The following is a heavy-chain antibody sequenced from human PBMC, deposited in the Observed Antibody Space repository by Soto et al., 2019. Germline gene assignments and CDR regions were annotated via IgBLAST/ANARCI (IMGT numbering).Heavy chain of an antibody. CDR3: ARVLLYYDILGPRLYYFDY. Sequence: QVQLQESGPGLVKPSETLSLTCTVSGGSISSYYWSWIRQPPGKGLEWIGYIYYSGSTNYNPSLKSRVTISVDTSKNQFSLKLSSVTAADTAVYYCARVLLYYDILGPRLYYFDYWGQGTLVTVSS. J-gene: IGHJ4*02. CDR2: IYYSGST. CDR1: GGSISSYY. V-gene: IGHV4-59*01. D-gene: IGHD3-9*01.